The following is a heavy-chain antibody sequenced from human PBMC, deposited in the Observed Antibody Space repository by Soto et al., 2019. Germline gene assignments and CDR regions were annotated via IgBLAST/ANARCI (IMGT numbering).Heavy chain of an antibody. V-gene: IGHV1-69*13. Sequence: SVNVYCKASGGTFSRYAISWVRQATGQGLEWMGGIIPIFGTANYAQKFQGRVTITADESTSTAYMELSSLRSEDTAVYYCAIHTSCYTRACYYGMDVWGQGTTVTVSS. CDR3: AIHTSCYTRACYYGMDV. CDR2: IIPIFGTA. CDR1: GGTFSRYA. D-gene: IGHD2-2*02. J-gene: IGHJ6*02.